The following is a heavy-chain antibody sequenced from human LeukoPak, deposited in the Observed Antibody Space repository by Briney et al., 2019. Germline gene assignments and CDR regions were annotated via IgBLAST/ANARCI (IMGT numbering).Heavy chain of an antibody. V-gene: IGHV4-4*07. Sequence: KPSETLSLTCTVSGGSISSYYWSWLRQPAGKGLEWIGRIYTSGSTNYNPSLKSRVTMSVDTSKNQFSLKLSSVTAADTAVYYCARTLDFWSGSPYNWFDPWGQGTLVTVSS. CDR3: ARTLDFWSGSPYNWFDP. D-gene: IGHD3-3*01. CDR1: GGSISSYY. CDR2: IYTSGST. J-gene: IGHJ5*02.